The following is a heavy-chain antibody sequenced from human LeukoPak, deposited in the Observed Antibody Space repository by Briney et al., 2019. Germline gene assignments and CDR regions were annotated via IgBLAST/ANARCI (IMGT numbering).Heavy chain of an antibody. J-gene: IGHJ4*02. CDR3: ARDVTNPGDYYDSSGYPEGFDY. Sequence: GGSLRLSCAASGFTFSSYSMNWVRQAPGKGLEWVSYISSSSSTIYYADSVKGRFTISRDNAKNSLYLQMNSLRDEDTAVYYCARDVTNPGDYYDSSGYPEGFDYWGQGTLVTVSS. D-gene: IGHD3-22*01. V-gene: IGHV3-48*02. CDR1: GFTFSSYS. CDR2: ISSSSSTI.